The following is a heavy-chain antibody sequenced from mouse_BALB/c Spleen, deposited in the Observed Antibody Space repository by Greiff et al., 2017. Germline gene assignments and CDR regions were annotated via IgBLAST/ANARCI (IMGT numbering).Heavy chain of an antibody. CDR2: IYPGDGDT. J-gene: IGHJ3*01. D-gene: IGHD1-1*01. CDR3: ARDYGSRPWFAY. Sequence: QVQLQQSGAELVRPGSSVKISCKASGYAFSSYWMNWVKQRPGQGLEWIGQIYPGDGDTNYNGKFKGKATLTADKSSSTAYMQLSSLTSEDSAVYFCARDYGSRPWFAYWGQGTLVTVSA. CDR1: GYAFSSYW. V-gene: IGHV1-80*01.